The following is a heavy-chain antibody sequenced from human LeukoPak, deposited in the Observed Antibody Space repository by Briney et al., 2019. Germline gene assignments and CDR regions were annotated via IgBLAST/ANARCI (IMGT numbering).Heavy chain of an antibody. CDR3: VRQQTPHGNFDY. J-gene: IGHJ4*02. CDR1: GFTFSSYA. D-gene: IGHD1-26*01. V-gene: IGHV3-13*01. CDR2: IGTAGDT. Sequence: GGSLRLSCATSGFTFSSYAMHWVRQATGKGLEWVSTIGTAGDTFYPGSVKGRFTISRENAKNSLSLQMNSLRAEDTAVYYCVRQQTPHGNFDYWGQGTLVTVSS.